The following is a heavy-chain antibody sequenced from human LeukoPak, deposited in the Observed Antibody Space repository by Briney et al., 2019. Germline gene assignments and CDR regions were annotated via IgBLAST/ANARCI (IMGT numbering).Heavy chain of an antibody. J-gene: IGHJ4*02. CDR3: ARLQSVLSSSGYRTPLFDY. Sequence: PSETLSLTCGVYGGSFSGYYWSWIRQPPGKGLEWIGEINHSGSTSYNPSLKSRVTVSLDTSKNHFSLRLGSVTAADTAVYYCARLQSVLSSSGYRTPLFDYWGQGTLVTVSS. D-gene: IGHD3-22*01. CDR2: INHSGST. CDR1: GGSFSGYY. V-gene: IGHV4-34*01.